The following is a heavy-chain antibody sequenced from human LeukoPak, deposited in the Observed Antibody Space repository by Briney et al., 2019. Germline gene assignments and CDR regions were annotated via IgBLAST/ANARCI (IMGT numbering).Heavy chain of an antibody. Sequence: SVKVSCKASGGTFSSYAISWVRQAPGQGLEWMGGIIPIFGTANYAQKFQGRVTITADESTSTAYMELSSLRSEDTAVFYCARDSYDSSSSVDYWGQGTLVSVSS. CDR2: IIPIFGTA. D-gene: IGHD3-22*01. J-gene: IGHJ4*02. CDR1: GGTFSSYA. V-gene: IGHV1-69*01. CDR3: ARDSYDSSSSVDY.